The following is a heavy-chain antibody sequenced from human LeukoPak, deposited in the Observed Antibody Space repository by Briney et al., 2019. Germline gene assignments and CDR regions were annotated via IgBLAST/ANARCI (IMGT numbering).Heavy chain of an antibody. J-gene: IGHJ4*02. CDR3: ARASYGDYFVGDYFDY. Sequence: GRSLRLSCAASGFTFSSYAMHWVRQAPGKGLEWVAVISYDGSNKYYADSVKGRFTISRDNSKNTLYLQMNSLRAEDTAVYYCARASYGDYFVGDYFDYWGQGTLVTVSS. CDR1: GFTFSSYA. D-gene: IGHD4-17*01. V-gene: IGHV3-30-3*01. CDR2: ISYDGSNK.